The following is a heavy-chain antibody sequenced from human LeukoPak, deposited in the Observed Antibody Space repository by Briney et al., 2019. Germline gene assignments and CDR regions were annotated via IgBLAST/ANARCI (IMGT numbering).Heavy chain of an antibody. CDR2: IIPIFGTA. Sequence: ASVKVSCKASGGTFSSYAISWVRQAPGQGLEWMGGIIPIFGTANYAQKFQGRVTMTRDTSTSTVYMELSSLRSEDTAVYYCARGVFLSIAAPDYWGQGTLVTVSS. CDR1: GGTFSSYA. J-gene: IGHJ4*02. D-gene: IGHD6-13*01. CDR3: ARGVFLSIAAPDY. V-gene: IGHV1-69*05.